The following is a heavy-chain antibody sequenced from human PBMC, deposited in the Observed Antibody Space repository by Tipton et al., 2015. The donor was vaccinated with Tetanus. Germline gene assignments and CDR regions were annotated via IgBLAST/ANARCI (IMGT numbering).Heavy chain of an antibody. D-gene: IGHD2-15*01. CDR2: SWYDGTDK. CDR3: AREADCSGGSCFSGAVDP. J-gene: IGHJ5*02. Sequence: SLRLSCAASGFIFSSYGIHWVRQVPGKGLEWLAVSWYDGTDKYYADSVKGRFTISRDNSKNTLYLQMNSPRAEDTALYYCAREADCSGGSCFSGAVDPWGQGTQVPVSS. CDR1: GFIFSSYG. V-gene: IGHV3-33*01.